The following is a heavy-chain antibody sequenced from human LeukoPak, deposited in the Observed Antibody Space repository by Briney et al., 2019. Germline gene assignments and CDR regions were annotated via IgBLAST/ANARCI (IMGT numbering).Heavy chain of an antibody. Sequence: GGSLRLSCAASGFTFTDYSMTWVRQAPGKGLEWVSSISTVSTYKFYSDSVKGRFTISRDNAKNILYLQMSSLSAEHTAVYYCSRDGSGFYLYYYMDVWGRGTPVTVSS. V-gene: IGHV3-21*01. CDR3: SRDGSGFYLYYYMDV. J-gene: IGHJ6*03. D-gene: IGHD3-3*01. CDR1: GFTFTDYS. CDR2: ISTVSTYK.